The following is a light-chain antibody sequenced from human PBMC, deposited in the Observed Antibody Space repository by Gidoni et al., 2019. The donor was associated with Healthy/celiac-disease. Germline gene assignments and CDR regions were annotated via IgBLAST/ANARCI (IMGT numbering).Light chain of an antibody. CDR3: QQYYSTPLT. J-gene: IGKJ4*01. Sequence: DIVMTQSPDSLAVSLGERATINCKSSQSVLYSSKNKNYLAWYQQKPGQPPKLLIYWASTRESGVPYRFSGSGSGTDFTLTISSLQAEDVAVYYCQQYYSTPLTFGGGTKVEIK. CDR2: WAS. V-gene: IGKV4-1*01. CDR1: QSVLYSSKNKNY.